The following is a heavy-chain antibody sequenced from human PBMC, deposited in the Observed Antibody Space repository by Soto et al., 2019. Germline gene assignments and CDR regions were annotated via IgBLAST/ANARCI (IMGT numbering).Heavy chain of an antibody. CDR3: ARDPVIAARPAWFDP. CDR1: GFTLSSYS. V-gene: IGHV3-48*02. J-gene: IGHJ5*02. CDR2: ISSSSSTI. D-gene: IGHD6-6*01. Sequence: GGSLRLSCAASGFTLSSYSMNWVRKAPGKGLEWVSYISSSSSTIYYADSVKGRFTISRDNAKNSLYLQMNSLRDEDMALYYCARDPVIAARPAWFDPWGQGTLVTVSS.